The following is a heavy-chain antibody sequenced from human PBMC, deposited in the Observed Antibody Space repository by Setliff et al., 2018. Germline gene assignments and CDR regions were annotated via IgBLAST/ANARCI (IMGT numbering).Heavy chain of an antibody. CDR3: ARDRISRYYDSGAHAFDI. D-gene: IGHD3-22*01. V-gene: IGHV3-7*03. CDR2: IKGDGSKI. CDR1: AFTFKNYW. J-gene: IGHJ3*02. Sequence: LSCAASAFTFKNYWMSWVRQDPGKGLEWVANIKGDGSKIVYLDSVKGRFTISRDNAKNSRYLQMNSMRAEDKAVYYCARDRISRYYDSGAHAFDIWGQGTMVTVSS.